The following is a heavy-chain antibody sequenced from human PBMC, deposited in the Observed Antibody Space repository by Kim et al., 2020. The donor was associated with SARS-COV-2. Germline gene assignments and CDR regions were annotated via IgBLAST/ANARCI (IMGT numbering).Heavy chain of an antibody. CDR3: ARLRPPITMVRGVILFDY. Sequence: GGSLRLSCAASGFTVSSNYMSWVRQAPGKGLEWVSVIYSGGSTYYADSVKGRFTISRDNSKNTLYLQMNSLSAEDTAVYYCARLRPPITMVRGVILFDYWGQGTLVTVSS. CDR2: IYSGGST. V-gene: IGHV3-53*01. D-gene: IGHD3-10*01. CDR1: GFTVSSNY. J-gene: IGHJ4*02.